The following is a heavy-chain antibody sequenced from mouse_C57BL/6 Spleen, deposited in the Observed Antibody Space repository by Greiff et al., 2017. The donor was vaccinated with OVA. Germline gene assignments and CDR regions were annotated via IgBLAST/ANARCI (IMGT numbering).Heavy chain of an antibody. Sequence: VQLQQSGPELVKPGASVKISCKASGYAFSSSWMNWVKQRPGKGLEWIGRIYPGDGDTNYNGKFKGKATLTADKSSSTAYMQLSSLTSDDSAVYFCARWATMVTTGFAYWGQGTLVTVSA. CDR1: GYAFSSSW. CDR2: IYPGDGDT. CDR3: ARWATMVTTGFAY. V-gene: IGHV1-82*01. D-gene: IGHD2-2*01. J-gene: IGHJ3*01.